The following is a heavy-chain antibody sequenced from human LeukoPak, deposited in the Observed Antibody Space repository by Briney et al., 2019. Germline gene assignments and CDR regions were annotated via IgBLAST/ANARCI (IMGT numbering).Heavy chain of an antibody. V-gene: IGHV4-30-2*01. CDR3: ARYGGVRGVPFDS. CDR1: GGSISSGRYY. D-gene: IGHD3-10*01. CDR2: IYQTGSA. Sequence: PSQTLSLTCTGSGGSISSGRYYWSWIRQAPGKGLEWIGYIYQTGSAYYNPSLKSRLTISVDRSTSQFSLKLSSVTAADTAVYYCARYGGVRGVPFDSWGQGTLVTVSS. J-gene: IGHJ4*02.